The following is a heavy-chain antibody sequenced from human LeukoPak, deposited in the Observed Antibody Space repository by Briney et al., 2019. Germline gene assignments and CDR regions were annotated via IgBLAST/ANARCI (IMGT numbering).Heavy chain of an antibody. CDR2: IFSSGPT. D-gene: IGHD3-10*01. Sequence: PGGSLRLSCAASGFTFSSYNMNWVRQAPGKGLEWVSVIFSSGPTYYADSVKGRFTISRDTSKNALYLQMNSLRAEDTAVYYCAISGLGFGEFRGLDYWGQGTLVTVSS. CDR1: GFTFSSYN. J-gene: IGHJ4*02. V-gene: IGHV3-53*01. CDR3: AISGLGFGEFRGLDY.